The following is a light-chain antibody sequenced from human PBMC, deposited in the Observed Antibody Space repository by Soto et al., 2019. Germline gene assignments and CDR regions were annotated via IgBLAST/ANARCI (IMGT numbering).Light chain of an antibody. CDR3: ASWDVSLNVWV. CDR2: TNS. J-gene: IGLJ3*02. Sequence: QSALTQPPSASGTPGQRVTISCSGSSSNFGIKSVYWYQQLPGAAPKLLIHTNSQRPSGVPDRFSGSKSGTSASPAISGLRSEDEADYYCASWDVSLNVWVFGGGTQLTVL. V-gene: IGLV1-47*01. CDR1: SSNFGIKS.